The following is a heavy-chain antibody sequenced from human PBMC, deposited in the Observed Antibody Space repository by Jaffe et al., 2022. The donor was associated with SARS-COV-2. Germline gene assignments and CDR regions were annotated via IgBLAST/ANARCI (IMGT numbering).Heavy chain of an antibody. V-gene: IGHV1-2*06. J-gene: IGHJ5*02. CDR1: GYTFTGYY. CDR3: ARDGGDYGDSNWFDP. CDR2: INPNSGGT. Sequence: QVQLVQSGAEVKKPGASVKVSCKASGYTFTGYYMHWVRQAPGQGLEWMGRINPNSGGTNYAQKFQGRVTMTRDTSISTAYMELSRLRSDDTAVYYCARDGGDYGDSNWFDPWGQGTLVTVSS. D-gene: IGHD4-17*01.